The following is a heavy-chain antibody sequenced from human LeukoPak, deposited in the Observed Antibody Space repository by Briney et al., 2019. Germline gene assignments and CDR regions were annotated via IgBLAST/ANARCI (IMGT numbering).Heavy chain of an antibody. J-gene: IGHJ4*02. CDR3: ARAPITSPFYFDY. V-gene: IGHV3-20*04. CDR1: GFALDEHG. Sequence: GGSLRLSCTASGFALDEHGMSWVRQVPGKGLEWVSGINWSGGSTGYADPLRGRFTISRDNAKNSLYLQMDSLRAEDTALYYCARAPITSPFYFDYWGQGTLVTVSS. D-gene: IGHD2-2*01. CDR2: INWSGGST.